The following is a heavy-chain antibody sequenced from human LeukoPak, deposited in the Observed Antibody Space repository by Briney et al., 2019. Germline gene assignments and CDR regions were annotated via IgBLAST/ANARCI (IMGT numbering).Heavy chain of an antibody. J-gene: IGHJ4*02. CDR3: ARHRTGSWGLDY. CDR1: GGSISSYD. CDR2: MYYSGST. Sequence: SETLSLTCTVSGGSISSYDWSWIRQPPGKGLEWIGCMYYSGSTNYNPSLKGRVTMSVDTSKSQVSLKLTAVNAADTAVYYCARHRTGSWGLDYWGQGSLVTVSS. V-gene: IGHV4-59*08. D-gene: IGHD2-15*01.